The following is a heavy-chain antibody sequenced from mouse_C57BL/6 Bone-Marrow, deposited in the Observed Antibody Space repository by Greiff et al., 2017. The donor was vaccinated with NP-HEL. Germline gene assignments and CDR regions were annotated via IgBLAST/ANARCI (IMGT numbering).Heavy chain of an antibody. CDR3: ANSNYEGWFAY. J-gene: IGHJ3*01. Sequence: VQLQQSGAELARPGASVKLSCKASGYTFTSYGISWVKQRPGQGLEWIGEIYPRSGNTYYNEKFKGKATLTADKSSSTAYMELRSLTSEDSAVYFCANSNYEGWFAYWGQGTLVTVSA. V-gene: IGHV1-81*01. CDR1: GYTFTSYG. CDR2: IYPRSGNT. D-gene: IGHD2-5*01.